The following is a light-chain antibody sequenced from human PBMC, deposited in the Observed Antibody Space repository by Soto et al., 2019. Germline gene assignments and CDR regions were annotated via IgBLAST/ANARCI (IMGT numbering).Light chain of an antibody. V-gene: IGLV1-40*01. CDR2: GNS. CDR1: SSNIGAGYH. J-gene: IGLJ3*02. Sequence: QSVLTQPPSVSRAPGQRVTISCTGSSSNIGAGYHVHWYQQLPGTAPKLLIYGNSNRPSGVPDRFSGSKSGTSASLAITGLQAEDEADYYCQSYDSSLNGWVFGGGTKVTVL. CDR3: QSYDSSLNGWV.